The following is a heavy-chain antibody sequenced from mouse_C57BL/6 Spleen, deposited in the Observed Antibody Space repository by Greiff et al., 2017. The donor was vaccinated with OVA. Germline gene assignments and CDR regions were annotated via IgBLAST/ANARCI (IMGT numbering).Heavy chain of an antibody. V-gene: IGHV1-84*01. J-gene: IGHJ2*01. CDR1: GYTFTDYY. D-gene: IGHD2-4*01. CDR2: IYPGSGNT. Sequence: VQLQESGPELVKPGASVKISCKASGYTFTDYYINWVKQRPGQGLEWIGWIYPGSGNTKYNEKFKGKATLTVDTSSSTAYMQLSSLTSEDSAVYFCAKAIYYDYDAGYFDYWGQGTTLTVSS. CDR3: AKAIYYDYDAGYFDY.